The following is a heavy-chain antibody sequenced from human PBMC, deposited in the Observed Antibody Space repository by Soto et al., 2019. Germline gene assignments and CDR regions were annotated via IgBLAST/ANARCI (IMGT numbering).Heavy chain of an antibody. J-gene: IGHJ6*02. CDR3: ATGAYCSGGSCSDYYYYYYGMDL. CDR1: GFTFRSSA. Sequence: SVKISCKTSGFTFRSSAVQWVRQARGQRLEWIGWLVVGTGNTNYAQKFQQRVTISSDRSTNTVSMELSSLTSEDTAVYYCATGAYCSGGSCSDYYYYYYGMDLWGQGTKVTVSS. CDR2: LVVGTGNT. V-gene: IGHV1-58*01. D-gene: IGHD2-15*01.